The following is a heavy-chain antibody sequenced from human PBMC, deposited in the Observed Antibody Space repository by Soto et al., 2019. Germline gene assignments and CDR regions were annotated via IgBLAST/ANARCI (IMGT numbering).Heavy chain of an antibody. J-gene: IGHJ6*02. CDR1: GGTFRRYA. Sequence: QVQLVQSGAEVKKPGSSVKVSCKASGGTFRRYAISWVRQAPGQGLEWMGGIISIFGTADYTQKFQGRVTITADESTSTAYMELSSLRSEDTAVYYCALHYGSGSNYYYYGMDVWGQGTTVTVSS. CDR3: ALHYGSGSNYYYYGMDV. V-gene: IGHV1-69*12. CDR2: IISIFGTA. D-gene: IGHD3-10*01.